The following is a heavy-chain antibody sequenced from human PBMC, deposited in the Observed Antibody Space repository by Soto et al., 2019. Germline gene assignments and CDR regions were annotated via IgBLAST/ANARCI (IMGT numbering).Heavy chain of an antibody. CDR2: MNPNSGNT. CDR1: GYTFTSYD. D-gene: IGHD3-9*01. Sequence: QVQLVQSGAEVKKPGASVKVSCKASGYTFTSYDINWVRQATGQGLEWAGWMNPNSGNTGYAQKFQGRVTMTRITSISKAYMEPSSLRSEDTAVYYCARGDYDILTGYYKGEDYWGQGTLVTVSS. V-gene: IGHV1-8*01. CDR3: ARGDYDILTGYYKGEDY. J-gene: IGHJ4*02.